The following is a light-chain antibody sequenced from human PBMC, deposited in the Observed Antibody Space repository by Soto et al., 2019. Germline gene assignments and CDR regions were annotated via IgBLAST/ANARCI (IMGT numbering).Light chain of an antibody. Sequence: AIQMTQSPSSLSASIGDRVTITCRASQGIRNGLGWYRQKPGEAPELLIYAASNLQDGVPSRFSGSGSGTDFTLTISSLRPEDFATYFCLQDYNYPWTFGQGTKVEIK. CDR2: AAS. J-gene: IGKJ1*01. V-gene: IGKV1-6*02. CDR3: LQDYNYPWT. CDR1: QGIRNG.